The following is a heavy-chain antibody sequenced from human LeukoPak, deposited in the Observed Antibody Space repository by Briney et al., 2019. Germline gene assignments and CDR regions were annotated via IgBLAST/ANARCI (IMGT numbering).Heavy chain of an antibody. D-gene: IGHD3-22*01. V-gene: IGHV1-2*02. CDR2: ISPNSGGT. Sequence: ASVKVSCKASGYTFTGSYMHWVRQAPGQGLEWMGWISPNSGGTHYAQKFQGRVTMTRDTSITTAYMELGRLRSDDTAVYYCARETLITTSAFNMWGQGTMVTVSS. J-gene: IGHJ3*02. CDR3: ARETLITTSAFNM. CDR1: GYTFTGSY.